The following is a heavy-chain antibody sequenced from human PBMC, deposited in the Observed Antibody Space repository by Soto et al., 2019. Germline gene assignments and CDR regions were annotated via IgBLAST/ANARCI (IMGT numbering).Heavy chain of an antibody. J-gene: IGHJ4*02. CDR2: INHSGST. CDR3: ARGGTGYYGSGSYHYFDY. D-gene: IGHD3-10*01. CDR1: GGSFSGYY. V-gene: IGHV4-34*01. Sequence: SETLSLTCAVYGGSFSGYYWSWIRQPPGKGLEWIGEINHSGSTNYNPSLKSRVTISVDTSKNQFSLKPSSVTAADTAVYYCARGGTGYYGSGSYHYFDYWGRGILVNVSS.